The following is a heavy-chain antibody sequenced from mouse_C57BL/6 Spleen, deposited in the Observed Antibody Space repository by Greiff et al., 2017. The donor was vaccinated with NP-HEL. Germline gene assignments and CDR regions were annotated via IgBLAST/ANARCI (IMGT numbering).Heavy chain of an antibody. CDR1: GYAFSSYW. CDR2: IYPGDGDT. Sequence: VQLQQSGAELVKPGASVKISCKASGYAFSSYWMNWVKQRPGKGLEWIGQIYPGDGDTNYNGKFKGKATLTADKSSSTAYMQLSSLTSEDSAVYFCAREGVYYGNYVWFAYWGQGTLVTVSA. V-gene: IGHV1-80*01. CDR3: AREGVYYGNYVWFAY. D-gene: IGHD2-1*01. J-gene: IGHJ3*01.